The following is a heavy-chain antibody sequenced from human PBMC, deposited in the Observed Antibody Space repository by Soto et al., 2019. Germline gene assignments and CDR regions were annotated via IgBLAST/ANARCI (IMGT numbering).Heavy chain of an antibody. CDR2: IYYSGST. CDR1: GGSISSYY. V-gene: IGHV4-59*08. CDR3: AVRTSGPTFDS. J-gene: IGHJ4*02. Sequence: QVQLQESGPGLVKPSETLSLTCTVSGGSISSYYWSWIRQPPGKGLEWIGYIYYSGSTNYNPSLTSGLTISVDTSTNQFSLELSSVIPADTAVYYCAVRTSGPTFDSWGQGTLVTVSS.